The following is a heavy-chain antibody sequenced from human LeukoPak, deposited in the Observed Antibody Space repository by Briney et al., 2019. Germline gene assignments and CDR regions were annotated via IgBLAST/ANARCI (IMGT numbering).Heavy chain of an antibody. CDR3: ATYRQVLLPFES. J-gene: IGHJ4*02. V-gene: IGHV3-23*01. Sequence: GGSLRLSCAASGFTFSTFAMIWVRQPPGKGLEWVPSIFPSGGEIHYADSVKGRFTIFRDNSKSTLTLQMNSLRAEDTAIYYCATYRQVLLPFESWGQGTLVTVSS. CDR1: GFTFSTFA. CDR2: IFPSGGEI. D-gene: IGHD2-8*02.